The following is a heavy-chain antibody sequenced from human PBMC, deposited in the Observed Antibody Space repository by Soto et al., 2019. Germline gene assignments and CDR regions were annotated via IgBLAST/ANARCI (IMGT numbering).Heavy chain of an antibody. D-gene: IGHD2-8*02. CDR1: GGSFSGYY. CDR2: INHSGST. Sequence: ASETLSLTCAVYGGSFSGYYWTWIRQPPGTGLEWIGEINHSGSTHYNPSLKSRVTISVDTSKNQFSLKLTSVTAADTAVYYCARDKITGLFDYWGQGTLVT. V-gene: IGHV4-34*01. CDR3: ARDKITGLFDY. J-gene: IGHJ4*02.